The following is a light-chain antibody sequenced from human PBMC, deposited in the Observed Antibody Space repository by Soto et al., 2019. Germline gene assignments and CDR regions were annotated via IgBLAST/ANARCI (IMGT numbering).Light chain of an antibody. CDR3: CSSAGGGLVV. J-gene: IGLJ2*01. CDR2: EVG. CDR1: SSDVGSYNL. V-gene: IGLV2-23*02. Sequence: QSALTQPASVAGSPGQSITISCTGASSDVGSYNLVSWYQHHPGKAPKLIIYEVGQRPSGVSNRFSGSNSANTASLTLAGLQAEDEADYYCCSSAGGGLVVFGGGTKLTVL.